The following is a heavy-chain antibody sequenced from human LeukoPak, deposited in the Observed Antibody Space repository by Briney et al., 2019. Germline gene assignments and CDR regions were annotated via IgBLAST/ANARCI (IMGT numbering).Heavy chain of an antibody. CDR3: ARTAGGYNFWSGSDY. CDR2: IYPGDSDR. D-gene: IGHD3-3*01. CDR1: GYSFTNYW. V-gene: IGHV5-51*01. J-gene: IGHJ4*02. Sequence: GESLKISCNVSGYSFTNYWIGWVRQMPGKGLEWVAIIYPGDSDRRYSPSFQGQVTISVDKSISTVYLQWSSLKASDTAMYYCARTAGGYNFWSGSDYWGKGTLVTVSS.